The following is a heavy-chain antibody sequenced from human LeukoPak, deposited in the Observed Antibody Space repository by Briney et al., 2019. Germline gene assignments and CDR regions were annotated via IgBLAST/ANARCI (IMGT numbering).Heavy chain of an antibody. CDR2: IQYDGSNK. Sequence: GGSLRLSCAASGFTFSSYGMHWVRQAPGKGLEWVAFIQYDGSNKYYTDSVKGRFTISRDNSRNTMYVQMNSLRPEDTAVYYCAKDSVVVAATPENYFDYWGQGTLVTVSS. V-gene: IGHV3-30*02. CDR1: GFTFSSYG. D-gene: IGHD2-15*01. J-gene: IGHJ4*02. CDR3: AKDSVVVAATPENYFDY.